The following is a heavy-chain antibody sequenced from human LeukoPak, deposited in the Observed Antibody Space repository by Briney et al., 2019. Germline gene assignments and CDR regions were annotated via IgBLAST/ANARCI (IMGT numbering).Heavy chain of an antibody. Sequence: KTGGSLRLSCAASGFTFSTYSMNWVRQAPGKGLEWVSSISGSSIYIYYADSVKGRFTISRDNARNSLYLQMNSLRAEDTAVYYCARDPPYYDSSGYYYDYWGQETLVTVSS. V-gene: IGHV3-21*01. D-gene: IGHD3-22*01. CDR1: GFTFSTYS. J-gene: IGHJ4*02. CDR2: ISGSSIYI. CDR3: ARDPPYYDSSGYYYDY.